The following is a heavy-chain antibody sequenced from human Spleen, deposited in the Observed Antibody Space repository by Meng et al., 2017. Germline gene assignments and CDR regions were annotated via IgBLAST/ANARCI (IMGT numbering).Heavy chain of an antibody. D-gene: IGHD1-26*01. J-gene: IGHJ4*02. V-gene: IGHV1-2*06. Sequence: ASVKVSCKASGYTFTGYYMHWVRQAPGQGREWMGRINPNSGGTNYAQKFQGRVIMTTDTSISTAYMELSGLTSVDTAVYYCASPLVTSGDYFDFWGQGTLVTVSS. CDR2: INPNSGGT. CDR1: GYTFTGYY. CDR3: ASPLVTSGDYFDF.